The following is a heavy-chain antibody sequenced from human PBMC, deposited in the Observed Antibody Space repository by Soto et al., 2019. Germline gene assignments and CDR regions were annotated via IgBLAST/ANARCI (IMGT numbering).Heavy chain of an antibody. V-gene: IGHV3-30*18. Sequence: QEQLVESGGGVVQAGRSLRLSCAASGFTFGFYGMHWVRQAPGKGLEWVAVISYDGSEKYYADSVKGRFTMSRDNSKNMVYLEMSSLRPEDTSVYYFAKERRYSFDAFDIWGHGTMVTVSP. CDR1: GFTFGFYG. J-gene: IGHJ3*02. CDR3: AKERRYSFDAFDI. D-gene: IGHD5-12*01. CDR2: ISYDGSEK.